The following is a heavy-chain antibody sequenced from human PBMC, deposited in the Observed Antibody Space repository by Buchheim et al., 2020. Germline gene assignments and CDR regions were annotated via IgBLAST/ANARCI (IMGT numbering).Heavy chain of an antibody. CDR1: GGSFSGYY. Sequence: QVQLQQWGAGLLKPSETLSLTCAAYGGSFSGYYWSWIRQPPGKGLEWIGEINHSGSTNYNPSLKSRVTISVDTSKNQFSLKLSSVTAADTAVYYCARGSSSWLYYGMDVWGQGTT. D-gene: IGHD6-13*01. V-gene: IGHV4-34*01. CDR3: ARGSSSWLYYGMDV. CDR2: INHSGST. J-gene: IGHJ6*02.